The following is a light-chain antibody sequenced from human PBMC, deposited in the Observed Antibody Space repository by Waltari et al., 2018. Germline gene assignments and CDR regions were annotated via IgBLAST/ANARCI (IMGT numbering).Light chain of an antibody. Sequence: DIQLTQSPSSLPASLGDRVTITCRASKGISSSLAWYQKQVGESPKLLLYGASRLESGVPSRCRGSGAGTVYTLTISSLQPEDFATYYCEQDVGIPITFGQGTRLE. V-gene: IGKV1-NL1*01. CDR3: EQDVGIPIT. CDR2: GAS. CDR1: KGISSS. J-gene: IGKJ5*01.